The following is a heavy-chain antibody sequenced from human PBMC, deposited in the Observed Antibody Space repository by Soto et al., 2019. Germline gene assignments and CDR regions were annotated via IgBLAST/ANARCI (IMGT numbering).Heavy chain of an antibody. CDR2: ISSNGGSP. D-gene: IGHD6-13*01. CDR1: GFSFDNYA. Sequence: GGSLRLSCSASGFSFDNYAIHWVRQPPGKGLEYVSAISSNGGSPYYADSVKGRFTVSRDNSKNTLYLQMSSLRPEDTAVYYCVKGNGAKFSRSWTYYFDSRGQGLLVTVSP. V-gene: IGHV3-64D*06. CDR3: VKGNGAKFSRSWTYYFDS. J-gene: IGHJ4*02.